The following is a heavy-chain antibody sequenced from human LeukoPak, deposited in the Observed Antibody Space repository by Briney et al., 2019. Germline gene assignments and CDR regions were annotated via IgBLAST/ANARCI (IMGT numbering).Heavy chain of an antibody. CDR3: ARGDYYGSGTYYKKTVDY. CDR2: MNPNSGNT. J-gene: IGHJ4*02. CDR1: GGTFSSYA. Sequence: GASVKVSCKASGGTFSSYAINWVRQATGQGLEWMGWMNPNSGNTGYAQKLQGRVTMTTDTSTSTAYMELRSLRSDDTAVYYCARGDYYGSGTYYKKTVDYWGQGTLVTVSS. V-gene: IGHV1-8*02. D-gene: IGHD3-10*01.